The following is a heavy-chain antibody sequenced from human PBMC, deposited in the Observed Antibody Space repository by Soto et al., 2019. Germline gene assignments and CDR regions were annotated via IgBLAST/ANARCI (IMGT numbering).Heavy chain of an antibody. Sequence: GGSLRLSCAASGFTVSSNYMSWVRQAPGKGLEWVSVIYSGGSTYYADSVKGRFTISRDNSKNTLYLQMNSLRAEDTAVYYCARGYYDILTGYYNSAFDIWGQGTMVTVSS. CDR2: IYSGGST. CDR3: ARGYYDILTGYYNSAFDI. V-gene: IGHV3-66*01. D-gene: IGHD3-9*01. J-gene: IGHJ3*02. CDR1: GFTVSSNY.